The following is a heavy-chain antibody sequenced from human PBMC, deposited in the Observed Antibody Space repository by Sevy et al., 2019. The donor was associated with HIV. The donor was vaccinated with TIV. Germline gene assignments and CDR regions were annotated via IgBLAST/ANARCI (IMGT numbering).Heavy chain of an antibody. CDR3: ARRHSESSGWRLYYFDY. CDR2: IFYNGGT. CDR1: GGSISNYY. Sequence: SETLSLTCTVSGGSISNYYWSWIRQPPGKGLEWIGYIFYNGGTSYNPSLKSRVTISVDTSQNQFSLELTSVTAADTAVYYCARRHSESSGWRLYYFDYWGQGILVTVSS. V-gene: IGHV4-59*08. J-gene: IGHJ4*02. D-gene: IGHD3-22*01.